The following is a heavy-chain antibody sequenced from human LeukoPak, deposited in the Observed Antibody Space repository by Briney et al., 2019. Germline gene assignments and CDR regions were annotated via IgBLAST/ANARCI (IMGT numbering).Heavy chain of an antibody. CDR1: GGSISPYY. CDR2: IYYSGST. Sequence: SETLSLTCSVSGGSISPYYWSWVRQPPEMGLEWIGYIYYSGSTNYNPSLKSRVTMSVDTSKNQFSLKLTSVTAADTAFYYCVRERMGRGLSSSRDFWAKGPTATVSS. V-gene: IGHV4-59*01. CDR3: VRERMGRGLSSSRDF. J-gene: IGHJ6*03. D-gene: IGHD3-10*01.